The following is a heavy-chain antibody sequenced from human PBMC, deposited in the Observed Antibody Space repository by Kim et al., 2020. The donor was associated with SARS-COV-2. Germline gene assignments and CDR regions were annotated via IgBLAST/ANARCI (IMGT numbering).Heavy chain of an antibody. CDR1: GGSISSSSYY. V-gene: IGHV4-39*01. J-gene: IGHJ4*02. CDR3: ARRAAGTQRRVDY. D-gene: IGHD6-13*01. Sequence: SETLSLTCTVSGGSISSSSYYWGWIRQPPGKGLEWIGSIYYSGSTYYNPSLKSRVTISVDTSKNQFSLKLSSVTAADTAVYYCARRAAGTQRRVDYWGQGTLVTVSS. CDR2: IYYSGST.